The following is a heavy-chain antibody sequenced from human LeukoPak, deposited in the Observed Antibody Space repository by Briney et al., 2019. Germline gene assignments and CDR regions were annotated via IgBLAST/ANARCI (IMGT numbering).Heavy chain of an antibody. CDR2: IYHSGST. V-gene: IGHV4-4*02. D-gene: IGHD6-13*01. J-gene: IGHJ4*02. Sequence: PSETLSLTCAVSGGSISSSNWWSWVRQPPGKGLEWIGEIYHSGSTNYNPSLKSRVTISVDTSKNQFSLKLSSVTAADTAVYYCARAILAAAGTVLDYWGQGTLVTVSS. CDR1: GGSISSSNW. CDR3: ARAILAAAGTVLDY.